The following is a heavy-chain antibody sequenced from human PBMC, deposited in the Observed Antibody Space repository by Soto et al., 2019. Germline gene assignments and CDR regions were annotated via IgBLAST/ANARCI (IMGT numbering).Heavy chain of an antibody. Sequence: QVQLVQSGAEVKTPGASVKVSCKASGYTFTSYDIIWVRQATGQGLEWMGWMNPSTGNTDSAEKFQGRLTMTRNNSISTVYMELSSLTFEDTAVYYCERGRIIVAGGFDPWGQGTLVTVSS. D-gene: IGHD6-19*01. CDR1: GYTFTSYD. J-gene: IGHJ5*01. CDR3: ERGRIIVAGGFDP. CDR2: MNPSTGNT. V-gene: IGHV1-8*01.